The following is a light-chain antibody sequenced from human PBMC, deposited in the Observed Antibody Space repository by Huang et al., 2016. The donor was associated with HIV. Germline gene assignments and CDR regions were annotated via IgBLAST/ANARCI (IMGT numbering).Light chain of an antibody. Sequence: EIVLTQSPGTLSLSPGERATLSCRASQSVSSSYLAWYQQKPGQAPRLLIYGASSRANGIPDRCSGSGSGTDFTLTISRLEPEDFAVYYCQQYGSSPLTFGGGTKVEIK. V-gene: IGKV3-20*01. CDR1: QSVSSSY. J-gene: IGKJ4*01. CDR2: GAS. CDR3: QQYGSSPLT.